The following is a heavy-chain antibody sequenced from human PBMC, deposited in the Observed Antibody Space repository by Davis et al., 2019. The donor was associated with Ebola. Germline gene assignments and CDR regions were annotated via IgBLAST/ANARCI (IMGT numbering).Heavy chain of an antibody. J-gene: IGHJ4*02. CDR1: GYTFTSYY. CDR3: ARDSRQWLDNDY. D-gene: IGHD6-19*01. CDR2: INPSGGST. Sequence: AASVKVSCKASGYTFTSYYMHWVRQAPGQRLEWMGIINPSGGSTSYAQKFQGRVTMTRDTSTSTVYMELRSLRSDDTAVYYCARDSRQWLDNDYWGQGTLVTVSS. V-gene: IGHV1-46*01.